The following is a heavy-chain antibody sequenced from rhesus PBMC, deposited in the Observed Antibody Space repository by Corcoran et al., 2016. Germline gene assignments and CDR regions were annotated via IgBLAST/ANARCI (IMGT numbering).Heavy chain of an antibody. CDR1: GFTFSDYY. Sequence: EVRLVESGGGLVQPGGSLRLSCAASGFTFSDYYMSWVRQAPGKGPEWLVFIRNKANSGTTEYAASVKGRFTISRDDSKSIVSLGMISLKTEDTAVYYCARGGLRTLDYWGQGVLVIVSS. V-gene: IGHV3-116*02. D-gene: IGHD5-36*01. CDR3: ARGGLRTLDY. J-gene: IGHJ4*01. CDR2: IRNKANSGTT.